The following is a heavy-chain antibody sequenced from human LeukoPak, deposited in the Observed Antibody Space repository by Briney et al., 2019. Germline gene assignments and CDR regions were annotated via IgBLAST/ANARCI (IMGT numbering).Heavy chain of an antibody. CDR3: ARVKAGYYYYMDV. CDR2: IYSGGST. V-gene: IGHV3-53*01. Sequence: PGGSLRLSCAASGFTVSSNYMSWVRQAPGKGLEWVSVIYSGGSTYYADSVKGRFTISRDNSKNTLYLQMNSLRAEDTAVYYCARVKAGYYYYMDVWGKGTTVTVSS. CDR1: GFTVSSNY. J-gene: IGHJ6*03. D-gene: IGHD3-10*01.